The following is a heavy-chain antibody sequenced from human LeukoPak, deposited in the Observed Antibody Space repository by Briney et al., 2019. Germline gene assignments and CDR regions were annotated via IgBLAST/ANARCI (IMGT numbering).Heavy chain of an antibody. CDR2: ISSKAYGCTT. CDR1: GFTFGDYA. D-gene: IGHD3-22*01. J-gene: IGHJ1*01. Sequence: PGGSLRLSCTASGFTFGDYAMSWVRQAPGEGLEWVGFISSKAYGCTTEYPASVKFTFTISRDDTKSLACLKMNSRKTEDTAVYYCTRGRSKYYYDSSGYLEHWGQGTLVTVSS. CDR3: TRGRSKYYYDSSGYLEH. V-gene: IGHV3-49*04.